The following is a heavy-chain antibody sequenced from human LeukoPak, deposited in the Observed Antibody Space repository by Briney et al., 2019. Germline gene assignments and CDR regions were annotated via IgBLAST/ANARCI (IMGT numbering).Heavy chain of an antibody. V-gene: IGHV1-18*01. J-gene: IGHJ3*02. CDR1: GYTFTSYG. D-gene: IGHD2-2*01. CDR2: ISAYNGNT. Sequence: ASVKVSCKASGYTFTSYGISWVRQAPGQGLEWMGWISAYNGNTDYAQKLQGRVTMTTDTSTSTAYMELRSLRSDDTAVYYCAIRYCSSTSCPNDAFDIWGQGTMVTVSS. CDR3: AIRYCSSTSCPNDAFDI.